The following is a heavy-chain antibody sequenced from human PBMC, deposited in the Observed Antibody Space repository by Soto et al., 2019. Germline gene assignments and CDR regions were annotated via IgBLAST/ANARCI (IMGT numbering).Heavy chain of an antibody. V-gene: IGHV3-15*01. CDR3: TTRYTYYDFWGERWFDP. CDR2: IKSKTDGGTI. J-gene: IGHJ5*02. CDR1: GFTFSNAW. Sequence: EVQLVESGGGLVKPGGSLRLSCAASGFTFSNAWMSWVRQAPGKGLEWVGRIKSKTDGGTIDYAAPVKGRFTISRDDSKNTLYLQMNSLKTEDTAVYYCTTRYTYYDFWGERWFDPWGQGTLVTVSS. D-gene: IGHD3-3*01.